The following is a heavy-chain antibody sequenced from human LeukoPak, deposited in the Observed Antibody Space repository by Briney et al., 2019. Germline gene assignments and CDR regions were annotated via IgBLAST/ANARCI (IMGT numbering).Heavy chain of an antibody. CDR3: ARSGQRYYFDY. Sequence: GGSLRLSCAASGLAFSAYKMHWVRQAPRKGLVWVSRISTDGYTTDYADFVQGRFTASRDNTKNTWSLEMNSLRAEDTAVYYCARSGQRYYFDYWGQGTLVTVSS. V-gene: IGHV3-74*01. D-gene: IGHD6-25*01. CDR2: ISTDGYTT. CDR1: GLAFSAYK. J-gene: IGHJ4*02.